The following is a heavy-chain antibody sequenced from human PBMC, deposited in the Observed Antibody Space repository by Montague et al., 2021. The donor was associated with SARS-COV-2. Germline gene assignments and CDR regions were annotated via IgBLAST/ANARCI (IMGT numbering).Heavy chain of an antibody. CDR2: ISASSSYI. CDR3: VRDRTQLRGSSSWYH. J-gene: IGHJ5*02. Sequence: SLRLSCAASEFTFSDYSVNWVRQAPGKGLEWVASISASSSYIYYADSLNGRFTISRDNAKNSVYLQMSSLRVEDTAVYYCVRDRTQLRGSSSWYHWGQGTLVTVSS. D-gene: IGHD6-13*01. CDR1: EFTFSDYS. V-gene: IGHV3-21*06.